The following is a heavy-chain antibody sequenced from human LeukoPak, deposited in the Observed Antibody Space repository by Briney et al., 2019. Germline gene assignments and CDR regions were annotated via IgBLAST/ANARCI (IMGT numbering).Heavy chain of an antibody. Sequence: ATVKVSCKASGYTFTDYNLHWVRQAPGEGVEWMGWINPKSGGTKFAQKHQGGVTMTADTSIDTAYLELSNLKSDDTAIYYCARSSSGWPLYFDCWGQGTLVTVSS. CDR2: INPKSGGT. J-gene: IGHJ4*02. V-gene: IGHV1-2*02. CDR1: GYTFTDYN. D-gene: IGHD6-19*01. CDR3: ARSSSGWPLYFDC.